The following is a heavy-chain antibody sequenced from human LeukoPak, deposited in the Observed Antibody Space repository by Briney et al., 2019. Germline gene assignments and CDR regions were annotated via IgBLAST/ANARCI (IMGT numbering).Heavy chain of an antibody. Sequence: QPGRSLRLSCTASGFTFGDYGMSWVRQAPGKGLEWVGFIRSKAYGGTTEYAASVEGRFTISRDDSKSIAYLQINSLKTEDTAVYYCTREVREWERSYWYFDLWGRGTLVTVSS. CDR3: TREVREWERSYWYFDL. CDR1: GFTFGDYG. D-gene: IGHD1-26*01. CDR2: IRSKAYGGTT. J-gene: IGHJ2*01. V-gene: IGHV3-49*04.